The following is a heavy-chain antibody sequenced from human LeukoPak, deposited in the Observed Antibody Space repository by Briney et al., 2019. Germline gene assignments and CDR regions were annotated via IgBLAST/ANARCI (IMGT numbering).Heavy chain of an antibody. CDR1: GFTFDDYA. CDR2: ISWNSGSI. Sequence: PGGSLRLSCAASGFTFDDYAMHWVRQAPGKGLEWVSGISWNSGSIAYVDSVKGRFTISRDNAKNSLYLQMNSLRAEDTALYYCAKDKSGTYFFDYWGQGTLVTVSS. V-gene: IGHV3-9*01. J-gene: IGHJ4*02. CDR3: AKDKSGTYFFDY. D-gene: IGHD1-26*01.